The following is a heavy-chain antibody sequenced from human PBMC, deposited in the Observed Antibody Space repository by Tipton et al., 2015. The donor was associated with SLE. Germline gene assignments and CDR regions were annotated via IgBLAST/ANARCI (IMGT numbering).Heavy chain of an antibody. D-gene: IGHD1-26*01. CDR2: IYTSGST. Sequence: TLSLTCTVSGGSISSYYWSWIRQPPGKGLEWIGYIYTSGSTNYNPSLKSRVTISVDTSKNQFSLKLSSVTAADTAVYYCARVGWELKDYYYMDVWGKGTTVTVSS. CDR1: GGSISSYY. J-gene: IGHJ6*03. CDR3: ARVGWELKDYYYMDV. V-gene: IGHV4-4*08.